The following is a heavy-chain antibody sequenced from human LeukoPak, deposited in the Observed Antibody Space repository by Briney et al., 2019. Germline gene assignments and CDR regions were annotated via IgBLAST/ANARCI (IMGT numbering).Heavy chain of an antibody. CDR3: AGIVGNIEVFYY. V-gene: IGHV4-38-2*01. CDR2: ISHGGRT. J-gene: IGHJ4*02. Sequence: SSETLSLTCAVSGYSISSDYYWGWIRQPPGKGLEWIGSISHGGRTYYNPSFKSRVTTSVDTSKNEVSLKLSSVTAADTAVYYCAGIVGNIEVFYYWGQGTLVTVSS. D-gene: IGHD1-26*01. CDR1: GYSISSDYY.